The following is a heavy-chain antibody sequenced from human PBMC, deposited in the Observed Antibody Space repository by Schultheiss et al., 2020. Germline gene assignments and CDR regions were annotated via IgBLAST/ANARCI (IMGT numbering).Heavy chain of an antibody. CDR2: ISYDGSNK. D-gene: IGHD6-19*01. CDR1: GFTFSSYA. J-gene: IGHJ6*04. Sequence: GGSLRLSCAASGFTFSSYAMHWVRQAPGKGLEWVAVISYDGSNKYYADSVKGRFTISRDNSKNTLYLQMNSLRAEDTAVYYCARDVQPRWLVGAYYYYGKDVGGKGFTVTVSS. V-gene: IGHV3-30*04. CDR3: ARDVQPRWLVGAYYYYGKDV.